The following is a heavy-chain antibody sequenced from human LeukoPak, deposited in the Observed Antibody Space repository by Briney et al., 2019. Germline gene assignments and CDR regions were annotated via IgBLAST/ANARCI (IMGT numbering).Heavy chain of an antibody. V-gene: IGHV3-21*04. CDR1: GFTFSSYS. Sequence: PGGSLRLSCAASGFTFSSYSMNWVRQAPGKGLEWVSSISSSSSNIYYADSVKGRFTISRDNAKSSLYLQMNSLRVEDTAVYYCARESYARGAGPIDYWGQGTLVTVSS. CDR2: ISSSSSNI. CDR3: ARESYARGAGPIDY. D-gene: IGHD3-10*01. J-gene: IGHJ4*02.